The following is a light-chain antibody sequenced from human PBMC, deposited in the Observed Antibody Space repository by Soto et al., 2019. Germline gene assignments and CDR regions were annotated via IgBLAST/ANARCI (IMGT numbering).Light chain of an antibody. V-gene: IGLV1-47*01. CDR2: RND. CDR3: AAWDYSLSAVV. Sequence: QSVLTQPPSASGTPGQRVTISCSGSSSNIGSNYVYWYQQLPGSAPKLLIYRNDQRPSGVPDRFSASKSGTAASLAISGLRSEDEADYHCAAWDYSLSAVVFGGGTKLTVL. CDR1: SSNIGSNY. J-gene: IGLJ2*01.